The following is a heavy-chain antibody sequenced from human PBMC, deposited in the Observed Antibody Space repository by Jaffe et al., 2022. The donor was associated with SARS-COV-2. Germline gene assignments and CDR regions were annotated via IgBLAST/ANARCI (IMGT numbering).Heavy chain of an antibody. CDR3: ARGGRDFWSGYYPPYDY. D-gene: IGHD3-3*01. CDR2: IKQDGSEK. V-gene: IGHV3-7*01. CDR1: GFTFSSYW. J-gene: IGHJ4*02. Sequence: EVQLVESGGGLVQPGGSLRLSCAASGFTFSSYWMSWVRQAPGKGLEWVANIKQDGSEKYYVDSVKGRFTISRDNAKNSLYLQMNSLRAEDTAVYYCARGGRDFWSGYYPPYDYWGQGTLVTVSS.